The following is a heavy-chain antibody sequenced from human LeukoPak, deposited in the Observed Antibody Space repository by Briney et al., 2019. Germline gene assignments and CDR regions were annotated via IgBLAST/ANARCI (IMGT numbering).Heavy chain of an antibody. J-gene: IGHJ4*02. CDR1: GGSISSYY. CDR2: IYYSGST. D-gene: IGHD5-18*01. V-gene: IGHV4-59*01. Sequence: SETLSLTCTVSGGSISSYYWSWIRQPPGKGLEWVGYIYYSGSTNYNPSLKSRVTISVDTSKNQFSLKLSSVTAADTAVYYCARVLGTAMVPYFDYWGQGTLVTVSS. CDR3: ARVLGTAMVPYFDY.